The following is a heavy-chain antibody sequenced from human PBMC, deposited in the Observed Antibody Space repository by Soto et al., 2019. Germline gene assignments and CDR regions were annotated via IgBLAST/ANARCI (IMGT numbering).Heavy chain of an antibody. V-gene: IGHV1-8*01. CDR2: MNPNSGNT. Sequence: QVQLLQSGAAVQKPGATVKVSCKASGYTFTSYDINWVRQATGQGLEWLGWMNPNSGNTGYAQKCQGRVNMTRNTSISTAYMELSSLRSEDTAVYYCARAPRRRSSSLDYYYYMDVWGKGTTVTVSS. J-gene: IGHJ6*03. CDR1: GYTFTSYD. D-gene: IGHD6-13*01. CDR3: ARAPRRRSSSLDYYYYMDV.